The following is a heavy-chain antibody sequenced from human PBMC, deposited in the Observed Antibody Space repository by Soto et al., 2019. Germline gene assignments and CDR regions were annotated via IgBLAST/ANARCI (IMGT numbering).Heavy chain of an antibody. Sequence: QVQLVQSGGEVKKPGASVKVSCKASGYTFADSGISWVRQAPGQGLEWLGWSSAYNGDTEYAQKFQGRVTMTTDTSTSTAYMELRSLTSDDTAVYYCARVRAAALVPFDFWGQGTLVTVSS. J-gene: IGHJ4*02. CDR3: ARVRAAALVPFDF. CDR1: GYTFADSG. CDR2: SSAYNGDT. D-gene: IGHD2-2*01. V-gene: IGHV1-18*01.